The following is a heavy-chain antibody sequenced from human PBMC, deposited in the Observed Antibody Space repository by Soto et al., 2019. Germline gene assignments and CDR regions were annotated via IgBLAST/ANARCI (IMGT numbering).Heavy chain of an antibody. CDR3: ARLRGAPDT. CDR2: INAGNGNT. D-gene: IGHD3-10*01. J-gene: IGHJ1*01. CDR1: GYTFTSYA. V-gene: IGHV1-3*01. Sequence: QVQLVQSGAEVKKPGASVKVSCKASGYTFTSYAMHWVRQAPGQRLEWMGWINAGNGNTKYSQKFQGRVTITRDTPASTAYRERGSLRSEATAVYSCARLRGAPDTGARGTLVPFSP.